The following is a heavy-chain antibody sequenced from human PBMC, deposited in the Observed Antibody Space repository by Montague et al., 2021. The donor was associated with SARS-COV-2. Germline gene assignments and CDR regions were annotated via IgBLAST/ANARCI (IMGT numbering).Heavy chain of an antibody. CDR3: AREYSSGVYFDY. D-gene: IGHD6-19*01. CDR2: IDWDDDK. V-gene: IGHV2-70*11. Sequence: PELVKPTQTLTLTCTFSGFSLSTSGMCVSWIRQPPGKALEWLARIDWDDDKYYSTSLKTRLTISKDTSKNQVVLTMTNMDPVDTATYYCAREYSSGVYFDYWGQGTLVTVSS. J-gene: IGHJ4*02. CDR1: GFSLSTSGMC.